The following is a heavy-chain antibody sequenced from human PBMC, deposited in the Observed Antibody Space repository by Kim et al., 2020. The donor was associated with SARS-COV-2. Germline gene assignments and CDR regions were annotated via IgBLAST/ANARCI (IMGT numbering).Heavy chain of an antibody. CDR3: ARDNVVVPAAMLAAAGVGY. V-gene: IGHV1-46*01. CDR2: INPSGGST. D-gene: IGHD2-2*01. Sequence: ASVKVSCKASGYTFTSYYMHWVRQAPGQGLEWMGIINPSGGSTSYAQKFQGRVTMTRDTSTSTVYMELSSLRSEDTAVYYCARDNVVVPAAMLAAAGVGYWGQGAPVTVSS. CDR1: GYTFTSYY. J-gene: IGHJ4*02.